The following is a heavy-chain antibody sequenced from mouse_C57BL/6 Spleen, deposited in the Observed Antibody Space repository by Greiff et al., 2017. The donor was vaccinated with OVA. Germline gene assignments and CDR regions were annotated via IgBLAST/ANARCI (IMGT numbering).Heavy chain of an antibody. CDR1: GFTFSSYA. CDR3: ARNWDHYFDD. D-gene: IGHD4-1*01. CDR2: ISDGGSYT. Sequence: EVKLMESGGGLVKPGGSLKLSCAASGFTFSSYAMSWVRQTPEKRLEWVATISDGGSYTYYPDNVKGRFTISRDNAKNNLYLQMSHLKSEDTAMYYCARNWDHYFDDWGQGTTLTVSS. J-gene: IGHJ2*01. V-gene: IGHV5-4*03.